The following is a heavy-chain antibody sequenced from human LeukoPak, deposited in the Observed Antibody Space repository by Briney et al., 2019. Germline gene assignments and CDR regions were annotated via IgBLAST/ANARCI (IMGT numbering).Heavy chain of an antibody. CDR1: GYTFTSYA. V-gene: IGHV7-4-1*02. D-gene: IGHD3-22*01. CDR2: ISTNTGNP. J-gene: IGHJ4*02. Sequence: ASVKVSCKASGYTFTSYAMNWVRQAPGQGLEWMGWISTNTGNPTYAQGFTGRFVFSLDTSVSTAYLQISSLKAEDTAVYYCARARGGYYDNSGQILDYWGQGTLVTVSS. CDR3: ARARGGYYDNSGQILDY.